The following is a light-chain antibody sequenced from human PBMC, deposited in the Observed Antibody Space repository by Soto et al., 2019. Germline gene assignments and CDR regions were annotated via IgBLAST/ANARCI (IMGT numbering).Light chain of an antibody. CDR2: DAS. Sequence: DLQMTQSPSYLSASVGDRFTITCQASQNINNYLNWYQQKPGRAPXXLIYDASNLEAGVPSRFRGSGSGTDFTFTTSRLKPEDIATYYCQQYENLPTFGQGTRLEIK. J-gene: IGKJ5*01. V-gene: IGKV1-33*01. CDR1: QNINNY. CDR3: QQYENLPT.